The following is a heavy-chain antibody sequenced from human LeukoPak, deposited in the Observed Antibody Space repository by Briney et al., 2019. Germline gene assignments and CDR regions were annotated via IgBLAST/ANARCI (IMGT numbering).Heavy chain of an antibody. D-gene: IGHD2-2*02. Sequence: ASVKVSCKASGYTFTSYDINWVRQATGQGLEWMGWMSPNSGNTGYAQKFQGRVTMTRNTSISTAYMELSSLRSEDTAVYYCARVGRYCSSTSCYKGWFDPWGQGTLVTVSS. CDR1: GYTFTSYD. CDR3: ARVGRYCSSTSCYKGWFDP. CDR2: MSPNSGNT. J-gene: IGHJ5*02. V-gene: IGHV1-8*01.